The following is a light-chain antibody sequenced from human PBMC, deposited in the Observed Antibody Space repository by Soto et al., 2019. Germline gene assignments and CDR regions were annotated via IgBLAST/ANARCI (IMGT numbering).Light chain of an antibody. CDR2: LNSDGTH. V-gene: IGLV4-69*01. CDR3: QTWGTGIHVV. J-gene: IGLJ2*01. CDR1: SGQTSYA. Sequence: QPVLTQSPSASASLGAWAKLTGTLGSGQTSYAIAWHQQQPEKGPRYLMKLNSDGTHSKGDGIPDRFSGSSFGAERYLTISSLQSEDEADYYCQTWGTGIHVVFGGGTKLTVL.